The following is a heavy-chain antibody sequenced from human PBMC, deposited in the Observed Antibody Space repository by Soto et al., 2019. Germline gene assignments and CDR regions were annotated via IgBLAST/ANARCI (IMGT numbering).Heavy chain of an antibody. J-gene: IGHJ4*02. D-gene: IGHD1-26*01. CDR3: AGEKVGTTGIDF. V-gene: IGHV1-8*01. CDR2: MNLHSGNT. Sequence: QAQLVQSGAEVKKPGASVKVACKASGYTFTGYDINWVRQAPGQGLEWMGWMNLHSGNTGYAQNFQGRGTMTRANSITTAYMELTSLRDDDSSVYYCAGEKVGTTGIDFWGQGTLVTVSS. CDR1: GYTFTGYD.